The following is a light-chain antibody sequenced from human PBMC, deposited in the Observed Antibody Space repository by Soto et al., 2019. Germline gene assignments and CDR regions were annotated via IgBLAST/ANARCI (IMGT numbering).Light chain of an antibody. CDR2: EVS. CDR1: SSDVGAYNY. J-gene: IGLJ1*01. CDR3: SSYTSSSTVV. V-gene: IGLV2-14*01. Sequence: QSALTQPASVSGSPGQSITISCTGTSSDVGAYNYVSWYQHHPGKAPKLIIYEVSNRPSGASNRFSGSKSGNTASLTISGLQADDEADYYCSSYTSSSTVVFGIGTKLTVL.